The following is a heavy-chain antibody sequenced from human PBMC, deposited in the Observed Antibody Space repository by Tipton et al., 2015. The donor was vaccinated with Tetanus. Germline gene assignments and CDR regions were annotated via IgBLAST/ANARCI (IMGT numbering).Heavy chain of an antibody. Sequence: SLRLSCAASGFTFSNYWMHWVRQAPGKGLEWVANIRQDGGEKYYSDSVKGRFTISRDNAKSSLYLQMISLRAEDTAVYSCARGMAEASNCGGDCYSDYWGQGTLVTVSS. J-gene: IGHJ4*02. D-gene: IGHD2-21*02. CDR3: ARGMAEASNCGGDCYSDY. V-gene: IGHV3-7*04. CDR1: GFTFSNYW. CDR2: IRQDGGEK.